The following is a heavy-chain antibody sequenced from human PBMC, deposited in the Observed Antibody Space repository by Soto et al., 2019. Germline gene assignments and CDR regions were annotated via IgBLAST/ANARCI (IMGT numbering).Heavy chain of an antibody. Sequence: GGSLRLSCAASGFTFSSYAMSWVRQAPGKGLEWVSAISGSGGSTYYADSVKGRFTISRDNSKNTLYLQMNSLRAEDTAVYYCAKDRSSNAREFGYCSGGSCSPLDYWGQGTLVTVSS. CDR1: GFTFSSYA. J-gene: IGHJ4*02. CDR2: ISGSGGST. D-gene: IGHD2-15*01. V-gene: IGHV3-23*01. CDR3: AKDRSSNAREFGYCSGGSCSPLDY.